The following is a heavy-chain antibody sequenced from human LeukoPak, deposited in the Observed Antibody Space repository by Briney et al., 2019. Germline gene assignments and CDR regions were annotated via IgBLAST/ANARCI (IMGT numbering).Heavy chain of an antibody. J-gene: IGHJ4*02. CDR3: ARVFNLHGSGTYYPFDS. CDR2: VDLNGGST. D-gene: IGHD3-10*01. Sequence: GGSLRLSCAASGFTFPDYGMSWVRLAPGKGLEWVSGVDLNGGSTHYADSVKGRFTISRDNAKNSLYLQMNTLRAEDTASYYCARVFNLHGSGTYYPFDSWGQGALVTASS. V-gene: IGHV3-20*04. CDR1: GFTFPDYG.